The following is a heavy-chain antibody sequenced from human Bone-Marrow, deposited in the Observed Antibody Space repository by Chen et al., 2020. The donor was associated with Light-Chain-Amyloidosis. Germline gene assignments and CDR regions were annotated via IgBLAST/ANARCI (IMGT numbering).Heavy chain of an antibody. CDR3: TNEHSGSHDF. CDR2: IKSKSRGGTI. J-gene: IGHJ4*02. V-gene: IGHV3-15*01. CDR1: GLTLSNAW. D-gene: IGHD1-26*01. Sequence: DVHLVESGGGLVEPGGSLRLSCAASGLTLSNAWVNWVRQSPGKGLEWVGLIKSKSRGGTIDYAAPVKGRFTISRDDSKNTVFLQMNSLKSEDTAVYYWTNEHSGSHDFWGQGTLVTVSP.